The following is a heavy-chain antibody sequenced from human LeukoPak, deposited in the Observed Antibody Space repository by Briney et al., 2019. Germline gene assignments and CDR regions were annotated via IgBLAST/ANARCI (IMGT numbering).Heavy chain of an antibody. CDR3: GTNDYGASDY. CDR2: ISNSGSSI. CDR1: GFTFSDSY. Sequence: GGSLRLSCAASGFTFSDSYMTWVRQAPGKGLEWVSYISNSGSSIYYADSVKGRFTTSRDNAKSSLYLQMNSLRAEDTAVYYCGTNDYGASDYWGQGTLVTVSS. V-gene: IGHV3-11*04. D-gene: IGHD4-17*01. J-gene: IGHJ4*02.